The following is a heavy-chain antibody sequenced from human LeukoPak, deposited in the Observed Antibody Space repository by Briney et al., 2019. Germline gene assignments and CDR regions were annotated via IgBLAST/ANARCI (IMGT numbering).Heavy chain of an antibody. CDR3: AKDRGRGMPTIFDY. D-gene: IGHD5-24*01. Sequence: GGSLRLSCAASGFTFSSYSMNWVRQAPGKGLEWVSSISGSSSYIYYADSVKGRFTISRDNSKNTLYLQMNSLRTEDTAVYYCAKDRGRGMPTIFDYWGQGTLVTVSS. CDR1: GFTFSSYS. V-gene: IGHV3-21*01. J-gene: IGHJ4*02. CDR2: ISGSSSYI.